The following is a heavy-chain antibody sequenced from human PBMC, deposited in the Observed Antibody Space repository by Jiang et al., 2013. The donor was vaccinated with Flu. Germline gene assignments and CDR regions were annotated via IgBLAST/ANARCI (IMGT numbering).Heavy chain of an antibody. J-gene: IGHJ3*02. Sequence: VQLLESGGGLVQTGGSLRLSCAASGFTFSSYDMAWVRQAPGKGLEWVSTISGSGGVTYSVESVKGRFTISRDNSKNTVYLQMNSLRAEDTAVYYCAKGVGSGWYTLFDIWGQGTMVTVSS. D-gene: IGHD6-19*01. CDR3: AKGVGSGWYTLFDI. V-gene: IGHV3-23*01. CDR2: ISGSGGVT. CDR1: GFTFSSYD.